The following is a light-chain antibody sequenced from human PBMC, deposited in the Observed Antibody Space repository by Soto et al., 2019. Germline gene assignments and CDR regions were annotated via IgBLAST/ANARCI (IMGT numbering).Light chain of an antibody. J-gene: IGKJ1*01. Sequence: GDRVTITCRASEKINKWLAWYQQKPGKAPKLLISDASRLESGVPSRFSGSGSGTEFTLTISSLQPDDFATYYCQQCNSYPWTFGQGTKVEIK. CDR3: QQCNSYPWT. CDR2: DAS. V-gene: IGKV1-5*01. CDR1: EKINKW.